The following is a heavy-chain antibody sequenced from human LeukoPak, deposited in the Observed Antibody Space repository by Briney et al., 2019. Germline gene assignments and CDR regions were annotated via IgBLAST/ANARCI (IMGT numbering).Heavy chain of an antibody. V-gene: IGHV3-9*01. CDR2: ISWNSGSI. D-gene: IGHD6-19*01. J-gene: IGHJ5*02. CDR3: AKQISYSSGWYDD. CDR1: GFTFDDYA. Sequence: GGSLRLSCAASGFTFDDYAMHWVRQAPGKGLEWVSGISWNSGSIGYADSVKGRFTISRDNAKNSLYLQMNSLRAEDTALYYCAKQISYSSGWYDDWGQGTLVTVSS.